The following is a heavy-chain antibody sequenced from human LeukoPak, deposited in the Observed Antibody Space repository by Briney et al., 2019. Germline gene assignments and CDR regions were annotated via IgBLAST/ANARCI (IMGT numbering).Heavy chain of an antibody. CDR3: AKAEGSTSWYVFDY. J-gene: IGHJ4*02. CDR1: GFTFTSYA. CDR2: ISGGGTST. Sequence: PEGSLRLSCGAAGFTFTSYAMSWVRHAPGKGLEWVSAISGGGTSTYYADAVKGRFTIFSDNSNNTLYLQMNSLRAEDTAVDYCAKAEGSTSWYVFDYWGQGTLVTVSS. V-gene: IGHV3-23*01. D-gene: IGHD6-13*01.